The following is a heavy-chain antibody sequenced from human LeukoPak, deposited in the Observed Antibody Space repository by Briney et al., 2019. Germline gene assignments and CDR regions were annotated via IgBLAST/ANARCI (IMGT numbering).Heavy chain of an antibody. Sequence: PSETLSLTCTVSGDSITNSYWNWIRQPPGRGLEWIGRISYGGSTNYNPSLKSRVIISRDTSKNQFSLELTSATAADTAIYYCAKRIIEARENGDSNWLDPWGQGTLVTVSS. CDR2: ISYGGST. J-gene: IGHJ5*01. D-gene: IGHD4-17*01. CDR3: AKRIIEARENGDSNWLDP. V-gene: IGHV4-59*08. CDR1: GDSITNSY.